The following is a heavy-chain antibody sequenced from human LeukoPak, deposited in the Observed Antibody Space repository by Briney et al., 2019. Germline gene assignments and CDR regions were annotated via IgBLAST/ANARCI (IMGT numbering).Heavy chain of an antibody. D-gene: IGHD3-3*01. J-gene: IGHJ5*02. CDR1: GGSLSSSSYY. CDR3: ARAYYDFWSGYPPHWFDP. V-gene: IGHV4-39*01. Sequence: PSETLSLTCTVSGGSLSSSSYYWGWIRQPPGKGLEWLGSIYYSGSTYYHPSLKSRVTISVDTSKNQFSLKLSSGTAADTAVYYCARAYYDFWSGYPPHWFDPWGQGTLVTVSS. CDR2: IYYSGST.